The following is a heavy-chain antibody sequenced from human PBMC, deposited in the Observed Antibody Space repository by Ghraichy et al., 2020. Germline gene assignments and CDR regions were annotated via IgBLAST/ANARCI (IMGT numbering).Heavy chain of an antibody. CDR3: ARIVETERYRSGFDY. CDR1: GFSLTTSGVC. CDR2: IDWDDDK. D-gene: IGHD6-19*01. J-gene: IGHJ4*02. V-gene: IGHV2-70*01. Sequence: SGPTLVKPTQTLTLTCTFSGFSLTTSGVCVTWIRQPPGKALEWLAVIDWDDDKYYSTSLKTRLTISKDTSKNQVVLTMTKMNPADTATDYCARIVETERYRSGFDYWGPGTLVTVSS.